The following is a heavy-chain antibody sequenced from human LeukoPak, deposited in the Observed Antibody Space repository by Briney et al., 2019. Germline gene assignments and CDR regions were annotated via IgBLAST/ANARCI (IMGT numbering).Heavy chain of an antibody. CDR1: GGSISSYY. J-gene: IGHJ6*03. V-gene: IGHV4-59*08. CDR3: ARVRITMVRGVIELVYMDV. Sequence: SETLSLTCTVSGGSISSYYWSWIRQPPGKGLEWIGYIYYSGSTNYNPSLKSRVTISVDTSKNQFSLKLSSVTAADTAVYYCARVRITMVRGVIELVYMDVWGKGTTVTISS. D-gene: IGHD3-10*01. CDR2: IYYSGST.